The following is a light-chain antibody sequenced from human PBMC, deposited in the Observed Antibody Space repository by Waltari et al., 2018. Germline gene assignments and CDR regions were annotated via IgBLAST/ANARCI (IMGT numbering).Light chain of an antibody. CDR3: QQSYSTLIFT. J-gene: IGKJ3*01. V-gene: IGKV1-39*01. Sequence: DIQMTQSPSSLSASVGDRVTITCRASQSIRSYLNWYQQKPGKAPKFLIYAASSLQSGVPSRFSGSGSGTDLTLTISSLQSEDFATYFCQQSYSTLIFTFGPGTKVDIK. CDR1: QSIRSY. CDR2: AAS.